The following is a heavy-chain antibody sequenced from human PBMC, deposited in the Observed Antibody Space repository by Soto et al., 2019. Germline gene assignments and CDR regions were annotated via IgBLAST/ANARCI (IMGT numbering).Heavy chain of an antibody. J-gene: IGHJ6*02. Sequence: QVQLVESGGGVVQPGRSLRLSCAASGFTFSSYGMHWVRQAPGTGLEWVAVISYDGSNKYYADSVKGRFTISRDNSKNTLYLQMNSLRAEDTAVYYCAKDTSAGDYYYYYGMDVWGQGTTVTVSS. D-gene: IGHD6-19*01. CDR2: ISYDGSNK. V-gene: IGHV3-30*18. CDR3: AKDTSAGDYYYYYGMDV. CDR1: GFTFSSYG.